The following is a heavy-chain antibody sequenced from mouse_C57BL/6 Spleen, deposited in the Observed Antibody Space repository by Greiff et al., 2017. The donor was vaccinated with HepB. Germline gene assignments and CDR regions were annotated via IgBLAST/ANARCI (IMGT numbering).Heavy chain of an antibody. J-gene: IGHJ4*01. V-gene: IGHV5-4*01. CDR1: GFTFSSYA. CDR2: ISDGGSYT. D-gene: IGHD3-1*01. CDR3: ARDRGLPGAMDY. Sequence: VKLMESGGGLVKPGGSLKLSCAASGFTFSSYAMSWVRQTPEKRLEWVATISDGGSYTYYPDNVKGRFTISRDNAKNNLYLQMSHLKSEDTAMYYCARDRGLPGAMDYWGQGTSVTVSS.